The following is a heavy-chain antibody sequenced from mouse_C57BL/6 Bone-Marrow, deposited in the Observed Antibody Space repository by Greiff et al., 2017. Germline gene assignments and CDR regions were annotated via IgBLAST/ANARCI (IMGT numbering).Heavy chain of an antibody. CDR3: ARPVITTVVARGFAY. CDR2: ISSGGSYT. V-gene: IGHV5-6*01. CDR1: GFTFSSYG. J-gene: IGHJ3*01. Sequence: VQLKESGGDLVKPGGSLKLSCAASGFTFSSYGMSWVRQTPDKRLEWVATISSGGSYTYYPDSVKGRFTISRDNAKNTLYLQMSSLKSEDTAMYYCARPVITTVVARGFAYWGQGTLVTVSA. D-gene: IGHD1-1*01.